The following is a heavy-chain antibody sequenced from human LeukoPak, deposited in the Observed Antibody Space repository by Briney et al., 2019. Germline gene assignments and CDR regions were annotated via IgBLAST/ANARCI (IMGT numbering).Heavy chain of an antibody. V-gene: IGHV3-48*03. CDR3: ASTTPRTQFAFDI. CDR1: GFTFSSYE. CDR2: ISSSGSTI. J-gene: IGHJ3*02. Sequence: GGSLRLSCAASGFTFSSYEMNWARQAPGKGLEWVSYISSSGSTIYYADSVKGRFTISRDNAKNSLYLQMNSLRAEDTAVYYCASTTPRTQFAFDIWGQGTMVTVSS. D-gene: IGHD1-26*01.